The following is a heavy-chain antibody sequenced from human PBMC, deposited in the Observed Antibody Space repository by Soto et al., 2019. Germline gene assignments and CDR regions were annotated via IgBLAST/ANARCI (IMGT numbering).Heavy chain of an antibody. Sequence: GGSLRLSCAASGFTFNTYALSWVRQRPGKGLEWVSAFTGGDGFTYYADSVKGRFTISRDNSKNALYLQMNSLRAEDTAVYYCARNGGNYLMVVDYWGQGTLVTVSS. CDR3: ARNGGNYLMVVDY. CDR2: FTGGDGFT. D-gene: IGHD1-26*01. CDR1: GFTFNTYA. J-gene: IGHJ4*02. V-gene: IGHV3-23*01.